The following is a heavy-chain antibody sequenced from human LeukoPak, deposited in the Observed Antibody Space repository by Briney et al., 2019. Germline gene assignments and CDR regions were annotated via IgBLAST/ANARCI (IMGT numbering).Heavy chain of an antibody. J-gene: IGHJ4*02. CDR2: ISWNSGSI. CDR3: ARDRGSGSPGFRY. Sequence: GGSLRLSCAASGFTFDDYAMHWVRQAPGKGLEWVSGISWNSGSIGYADPVKGRFTISRDNAKNTLYLQMNSLRAEDTAVYYCARDRGSGSPGFRYWGQGTLVTVSS. CDR1: GFTFDDYA. V-gene: IGHV3-9*01. D-gene: IGHD1-26*01.